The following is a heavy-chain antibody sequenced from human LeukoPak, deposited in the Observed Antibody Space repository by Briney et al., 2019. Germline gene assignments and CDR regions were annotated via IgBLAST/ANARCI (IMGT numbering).Heavy chain of an antibody. Sequence: GGSLRLSCAASRFTFSSYAMNWVRQTPGKGLEWVSSISTSGDGTVYADSVKGRVTISRDNSKNTLYLQMNSLRAEDTAVYSCAKNLLGSGAYSWYFDLWGRGTLVTVSS. D-gene: IGHD1-26*01. CDR2: ISTSGDGT. CDR1: RFTFSSYA. J-gene: IGHJ2*01. V-gene: IGHV3-23*01. CDR3: AKNLLGSGAYSWYFDL.